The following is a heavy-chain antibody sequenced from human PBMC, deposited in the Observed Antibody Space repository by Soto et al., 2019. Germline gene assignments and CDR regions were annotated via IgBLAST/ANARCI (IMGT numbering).Heavy chain of an antibody. D-gene: IGHD3-10*01. Sequence: QLLESGPGLVKPSQTLSLTCTVSGGSISSGGYYWSWIRQHPGKGLEWIGYIYYSGTTFYNPSLKSRVTTSVDTSKNQFSLTLSSVTAADTAVYFCARGYYYGSGTIILDYWGQGTLVTVSS. V-gene: IGHV4-31*03. CDR2: IYYSGTT. CDR1: GGSISSGGYY. J-gene: IGHJ4*02. CDR3: ARGYYYGSGTIILDY.